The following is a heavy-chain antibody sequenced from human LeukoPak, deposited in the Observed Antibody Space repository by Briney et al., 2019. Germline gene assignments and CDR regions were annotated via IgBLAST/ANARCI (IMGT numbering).Heavy chain of an antibody. J-gene: IGHJ4*02. CDR1: GGSISSYY. CDR3: ARQRYSGSYYWDY. D-gene: IGHD1-26*01. V-gene: IGHV4-59*08. CDR2: IYYSGST. Sequence: SETLSLTCTVSGGSISSYYWSWIRQPPGKGLEWIWYIYYSGSTNYNPSLKGRVTISVDTSKNQFSLKLSSVTAADTAVYYCARQRYSGSYYWDYWGQGTLVTVSS.